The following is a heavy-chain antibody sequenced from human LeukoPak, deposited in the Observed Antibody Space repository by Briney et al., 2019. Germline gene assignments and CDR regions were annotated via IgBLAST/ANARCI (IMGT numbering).Heavy chain of an antibody. CDR2: IIPIFGTA. V-gene: IGHV1-69*05. CDR3: AREGSTGGDSSGYYYGFLDY. D-gene: IGHD3-22*01. CDR1: GGTFSSYA. J-gene: IGHJ4*02. Sequence: SVKVSCKASGGTFSSYAISWVRQAPGQGLEWMGGIIPIFGTANYAQKFQGRVTITTDESTSTAYMELSSLRSDDTAVYYCAREGSTGGDSSGYYYGFLDYWGQGTLVTVSS.